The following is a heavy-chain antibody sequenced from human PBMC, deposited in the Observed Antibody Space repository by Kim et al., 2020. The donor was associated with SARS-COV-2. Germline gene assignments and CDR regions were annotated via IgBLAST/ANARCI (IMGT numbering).Heavy chain of an antibody. D-gene: IGHD6-13*01. CDR3: ARHLPGSSWFDY. J-gene: IGHJ4*02. Sequence: YDCPSLKSRLTLSVETSKNQFSLRLSSVTAADTAVFYCARHLPGSSWFDYWGQGTLVTVSS. V-gene: IGHV4-39*01.